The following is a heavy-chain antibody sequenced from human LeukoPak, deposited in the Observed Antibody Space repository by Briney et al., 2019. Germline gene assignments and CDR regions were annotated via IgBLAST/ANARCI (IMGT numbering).Heavy chain of an antibody. Sequence: GGSLRLSCAASGFTFSSYAMSWVRQGPGKGLEWVSEISGSGGIRYYADSVKGRFTLSRDNSKNTVYLQMNSLRVEDTAVYYCARGPPDILTGYYVWGQGTLVTVSS. CDR3: ARGPPDILTGYYV. V-gene: IGHV3-23*01. J-gene: IGHJ4*02. CDR1: GFTFSSYA. CDR2: ISGSGGIR. D-gene: IGHD3-9*01.